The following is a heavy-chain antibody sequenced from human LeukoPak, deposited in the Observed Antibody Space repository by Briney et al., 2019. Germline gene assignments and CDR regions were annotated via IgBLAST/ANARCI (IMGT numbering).Heavy chain of an antibody. CDR1: GFTFSNAW. Sequence: GGSLRLSCAASGFTFSNAWMSWVRQAPGKGLEWVANIQQHGSETYYGDSVKGRFTISRDNAKNSLYLQMNSLRAEDTAVYYCATYSSSNGREFQYWGQGTLVTVSS. CDR3: ATYSSSNGREFQY. J-gene: IGHJ1*01. CDR2: IQQHGSET. D-gene: IGHD2-2*01. V-gene: IGHV3-7*01.